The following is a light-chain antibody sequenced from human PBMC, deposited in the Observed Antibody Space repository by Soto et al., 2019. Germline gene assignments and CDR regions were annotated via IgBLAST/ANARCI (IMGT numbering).Light chain of an antibody. J-gene: IGLJ2*01. CDR1: SSNIGAGYD. CDR3: QSWDTSLSGSV. Sequence: QPVLTQPPSVSGAPGQRVTISCTGSSSNIGAGYDVNWYQQLPGTAPKLLIYGNTNRPSGVPDRFSGSKSGTSGSLAISGLQTEDEADYYCQSWDTSLSGSVFGGGTKLTVL. CDR2: GNT. V-gene: IGLV1-40*01.